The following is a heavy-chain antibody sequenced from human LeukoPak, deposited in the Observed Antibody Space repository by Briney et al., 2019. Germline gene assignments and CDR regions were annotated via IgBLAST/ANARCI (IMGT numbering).Heavy chain of an antibody. CDR3: ASYPDSSSWYEKLVGYYGMDV. V-gene: IGHV4-31*03. CDR1: GGSISSGGYY. D-gene: IGHD6-13*01. J-gene: IGHJ6*02. Sequence: SETLSLTCTVSGGSISSGGYYWSWIRQHPGKGLEWIGYIYYSGSTYYNPSLKSRVTISVDTSKNQFSLKLSSVTAADTAVYYCASYPDSSSWYEKLVGYYGMDVWGQGTTVTVSS. CDR2: IYYSGST.